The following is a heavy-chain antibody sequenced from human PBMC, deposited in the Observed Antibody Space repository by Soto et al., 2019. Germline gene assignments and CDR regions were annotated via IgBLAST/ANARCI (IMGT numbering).Heavy chain of an antibody. CDR2: IYHSGST. CDR1: GGSISSSNW. J-gene: IGHJ6*02. D-gene: IGHD4-17*01. CDR3: ARRTVTTFYYGMDV. V-gene: IGHV4-4*02. Sequence: QVQLQESGPGLVKPSGTLSLTCAVSGGSISSSNWWSWVRQPPGKGLEWIGEIYHSGSTNYNPSLKNRVTISIDKSNNKFSLKLSSVTAADTAVYYCARRTVTTFYYGMDVWGQGTTVTVSS.